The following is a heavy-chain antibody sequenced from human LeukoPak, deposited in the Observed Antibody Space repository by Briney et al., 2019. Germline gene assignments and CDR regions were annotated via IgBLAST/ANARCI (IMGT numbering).Heavy chain of an antibody. D-gene: IGHD2/OR15-2a*01. J-gene: IGHJ4*02. Sequence: GASVKVSCKASGYTFTGYYMHWVRQAPGQGLEWMGRINPNSGGTNYAQKFQGRVTMTRDTSISTAYMELSSLRSEDTAVYFCARGTTRNYGDFDYWGQGTLVTVSS. V-gene: IGHV1-2*06. CDR2: INPNSGGT. CDR1: GYTFTGYY. CDR3: ARGTTRNYGDFDY.